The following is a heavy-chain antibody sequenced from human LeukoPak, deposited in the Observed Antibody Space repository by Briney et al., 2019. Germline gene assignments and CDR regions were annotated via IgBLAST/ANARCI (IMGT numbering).Heavy chain of an antibody. J-gene: IGHJ5*02. CDR1: GGSISSYY. CDR3: ARDALDSSGYFGMYNWFDP. CDR2: IYYSGST. V-gene: IGHV4-59*06. Sequence: SETLSLTCTVPGGSISSYYWSWIRQHPGKGLEWIGYIYYSGSTYYNPSLKSRVTISVDTSKNQFSLKLSSVTAADTAVYYCARDALDSSGYFGMYNWFDPWGQGTLVTVSS. D-gene: IGHD3-22*01.